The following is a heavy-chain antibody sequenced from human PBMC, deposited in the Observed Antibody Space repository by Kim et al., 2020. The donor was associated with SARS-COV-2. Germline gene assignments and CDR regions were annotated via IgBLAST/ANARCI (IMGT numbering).Heavy chain of an antibody. Sequence: TYYADSVRGRFTISRDDSKNILYFLMNSLRAEDTAVYYCAKAGSGWFFDNWGQGALVTVSS. D-gene: IGHD6-19*01. J-gene: IGHJ4*02. V-gene: IGHV3-23*01. CDR2: T. CDR3: AKAGSGWFFDN.